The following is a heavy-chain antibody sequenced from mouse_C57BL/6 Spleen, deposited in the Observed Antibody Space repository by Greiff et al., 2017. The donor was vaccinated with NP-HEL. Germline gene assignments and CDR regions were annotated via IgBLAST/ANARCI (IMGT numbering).Heavy chain of an antibody. CDR3: ARAYPYYFDY. CDR2: INYDGSST. CDR1: GFTFSDYY. D-gene: IGHD2-10*01. V-gene: IGHV5-16*01. Sequence: EVQRVESEGGLVQPGSSMKLSCTASGFTFSDYYMAWVRQVPEKGLEWVANINYDGSSTYYLDSLKSRFIISRDNAKNILYLQMSSLKSEDTATYYCARAYPYYFDYWGQGTTLTVSS. J-gene: IGHJ2*01.